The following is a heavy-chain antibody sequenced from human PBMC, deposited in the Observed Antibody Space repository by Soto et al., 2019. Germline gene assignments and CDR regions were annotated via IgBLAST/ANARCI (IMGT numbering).Heavy chain of an antibody. CDR2: IYYSGST. J-gene: IGHJ4*02. V-gene: IGHV4-39*07. CDR1: GGSISSSSYY. CDR3: ARYNAASGTYYFDY. D-gene: IGHD6-13*01. Sequence: PSETLSLTCTVSGGSISSSSYYWGWIRQPPGKGLEWIGSIYYSGSTYYNPSLKSRVTMSVGNSKNQFSLRLNSVTAADTAVYYCARYNAASGTYYFDYWGQGTLATVSS.